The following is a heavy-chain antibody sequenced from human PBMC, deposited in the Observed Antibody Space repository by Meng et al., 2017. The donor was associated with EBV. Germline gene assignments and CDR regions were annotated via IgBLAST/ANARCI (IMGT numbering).Heavy chain of an antibody. J-gene: IGHJ4*02. Sequence: QGKVGQAAAEVKKPGSSVKVACKTSGGPFRYYAISWVRQAPGQGLEWLGGFLPRLGAPNYAQKFHGRVKITADESTSTHYMDLSSLRSEDTAIYYCASESGRGYTPDYWGQGTLVTVSS. V-gene: IGHV1-69*01. CDR1: GGPFRYYA. CDR3: ASESGRGYTPDY. D-gene: IGHD3-10*01. CDR2: FLPRLGAP.